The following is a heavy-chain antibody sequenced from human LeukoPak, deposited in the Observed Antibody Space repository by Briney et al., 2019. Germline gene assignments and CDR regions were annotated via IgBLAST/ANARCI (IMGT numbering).Heavy chain of an antibody. V-gene: IGHV1-8*01. CDR3: ARSPRYYYDSSGLYFDY. CDR1: GYTFTSYD. Sequence: ASVKVSCKASGYTFTSYDINWVRQATGQGLEWMGWMNPNSGNTGYAQKFQGRVTMTRNTSISTAYMELSSLRSEDTAVYYCARSPRYYYDSSGLYFDYWGQGTLVTVSS. CDR2: MNPNSGNT. D-gene: IGHD3-22*01. J-gene: IGHJ4*02.